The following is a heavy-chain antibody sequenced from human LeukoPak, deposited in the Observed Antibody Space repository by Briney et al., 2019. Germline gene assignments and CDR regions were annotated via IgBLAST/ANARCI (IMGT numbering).Heavy chain of an antibody. CDR3: ARDTFRAAAGTSHFDY. D-gene: IGHD6-13*01. CDR1: GGSISSSSYY. Sequence: PSGTLSLTCTVSGGSISSSSYYWGWIRQPPGKGLEWIGSIYYSGSTYYNPSLKSRVTISVDTSKNQFSLKLSSVTAADTAVYYCARDTFRAAAGTSHFDYWGQGTLVTVSS. J-gene: IGHJ4*02. V-gene: IGHV4-39*07. CDR2: IYYSGST.